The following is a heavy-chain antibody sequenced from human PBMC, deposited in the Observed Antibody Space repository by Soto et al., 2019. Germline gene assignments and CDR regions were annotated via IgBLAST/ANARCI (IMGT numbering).Heavy chain of an antibody. CDR3: ARDFSTNYQIDY. V-gene: IGHV3-30*03. CDR1: GFVFSNHG. Sequence: GGSLRLSCEASGFVFSNHGMHWVRQTPGKGLEWVAVISYDGSTKYYADSVKGRCTISRDNSKNTLFLQMNRLTTDDTAVYYCARDFSTNYQIDYWGQGTLVTVS. CDR2: ISYDGSTK. J-gene: IGHJ4*02. D-gene: IGHD2-8*01.